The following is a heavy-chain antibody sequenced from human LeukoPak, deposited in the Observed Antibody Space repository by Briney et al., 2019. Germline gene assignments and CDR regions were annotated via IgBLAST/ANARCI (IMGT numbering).Heavy chain of an antibody. CDR3: AKDAAGDAFDI. CDR2: ISWNSGSI. CDR1: GFTFSIFW. D-gene: IGHD6-25*01. Sequence: GGSLRLSCAASGFTFSIFWMHWVRQAPGKGLEWVSGISWNSGSIGYADSVKGRFTISRDNAKNSLYLQMNSLRAEDTALYYCAKDAAGDAFDIWGQGTMVTVSS. J-gene: IGHJ3*02. V-gene: IGHV3-9*01.